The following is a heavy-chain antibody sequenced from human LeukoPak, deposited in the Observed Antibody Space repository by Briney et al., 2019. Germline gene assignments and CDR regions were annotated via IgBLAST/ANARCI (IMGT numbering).Heavy chain of an antibody. CDR3: ARADMATNPFDY. J-gene: IGHJ4*02. D-gene: IGHD5-24*01. CDR2: IYYSGST. CDR1: GGSISSYY. Sequence: PSETLSLTCTVSGGSISSYYWSRIRQPPGKGLEWIGYIYYSGSTKYNPSLTSRVTISVDTPKNQFSLNLSSVTAADTAVYYCARADMATNPFDYWGQGTLVTVSS. V-gene: IGHV4-59*01.